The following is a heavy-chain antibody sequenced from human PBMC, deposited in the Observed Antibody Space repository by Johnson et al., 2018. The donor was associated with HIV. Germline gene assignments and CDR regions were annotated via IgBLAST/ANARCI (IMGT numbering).Heavy chain of an antibody. CDR3: AKAPGRGVEPKSAFDS. CDR2: ISWNSGSI. V-gene: IGHV3-9*01. CDR1: GFTFDDYA. D-gene: IGHD1-26*01. Sequence: VQLVESGGGLVQPGRSLRLSCAASGFTFDDYAMHCVRQAPGKGLEWVSGISWNSGSIGYADSVKGRFTISRDNAKNSLYLQMNSLRAEDTALYYCAKAPGRGVEPKSAFDSWGQGTMLTVSS. J-gene: IGHJ3*02.